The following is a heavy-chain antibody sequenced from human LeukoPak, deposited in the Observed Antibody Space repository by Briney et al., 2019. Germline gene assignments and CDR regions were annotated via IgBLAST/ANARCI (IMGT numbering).Heavy chain of an antibody. J-gene: IGHJ5*02. V-gene: IGHV3-21*01. D-gene: IGHD4-17*01. CDR1: GFTFSSYS. CDR2: ISSSSSYI. CDR3: AGDDYGDYVGWFDP. Sequence: GGSLRLSCAASGFTFSSYSMNWVRQAPGKGLEWVSSISSSSSYIYYADSVKGRFTISRDNAKNSLYLQMNSLRAEDTAVYYCAGDDYGDYVGWFDPWGQGTLVTVSS.